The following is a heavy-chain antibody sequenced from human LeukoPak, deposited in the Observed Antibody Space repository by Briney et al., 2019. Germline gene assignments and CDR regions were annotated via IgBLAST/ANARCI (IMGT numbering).Heavy chain of an antibody. J-gene: IGHJ4*02. D-gene: IGHD6-19*01. CDR1: GFTFSSYG. CDR2: ISYDGSNK. Sequence: PGRSLRLSCAASGFTFSSYGMHWVRQAPGKGLEWVAVISYDGSNKYYADFVKGRFTISRDNSKNTLYLQMNSLRAEDTAVYYCASEIAVAGQFPTLYYFDYWGQGTLVTVSS. V-gene: IGHV3-30*03. CDR3: ASEIAVAGQFPTLYYFDY.